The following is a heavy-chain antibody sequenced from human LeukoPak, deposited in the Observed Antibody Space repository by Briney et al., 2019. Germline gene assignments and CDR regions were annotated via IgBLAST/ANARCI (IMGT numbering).Heavy chain of an antibody. CDR1: GGSISSYY. CDR3: ARGFGWITIFGVEARYFDL. V-gene: IGHV4-59*01. J-gene: IGHJ2*01. D-gene: IGHD3-3*01. CDR2: IYYSGST. Sequence: KTSETLSLTCTVSGGSISSYYWSWIRQPPGKGLEWIGYIYYSGSTNYNPSLKSRVTISVDTSKNQFSLKLSSVTAADTAVYYCARGFGWITIFGVEARYFDLWGRGTLVTVSS.